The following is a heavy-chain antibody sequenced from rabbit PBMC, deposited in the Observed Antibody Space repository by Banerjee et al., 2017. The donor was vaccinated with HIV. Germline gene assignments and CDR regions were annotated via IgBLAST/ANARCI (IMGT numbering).Heavy chain of an antibody. D-gene: IGHD3-3*01. CDR3: ALPVYSHHCYARAVKL. Sequence: QLEETGGGLVEPGGSLTLSCKASGFDFKYYYMSWVRQAPGKGLEWIGDIDADDRSADYANWVNGRFTISSDNAQNTVVLKINSLTAAYTLSYFCALPVYSHHCYARAVKLWGPGTLVTVS. V-gene: IGHV1S7*01. J-gene: IGHJ6*01. CDR1: GFDFKYYY. CDR2: IDADDRSA.